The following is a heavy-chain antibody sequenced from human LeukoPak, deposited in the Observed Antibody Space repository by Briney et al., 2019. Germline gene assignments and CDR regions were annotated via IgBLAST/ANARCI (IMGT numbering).Heavy chain of an antibody. J-gene: IGHJ4*02. CDR1: GGSISSYY. V-gene: IGHV4-59*08. D-gene: IGHD1-26*01. Sequence: SETLSLTCTVSGGSISSYYWSWIRQPPGKGLEWIGDIYYSGSTNYNPSLKSRVTISVDTSKNQFSLRLSSVTAADTAVYYSARLASGSYGPLTPFDYWGQGTLVSVSS. CDR2: IYYSGST. CDR3: ARLASGSYGPLTPFDY.